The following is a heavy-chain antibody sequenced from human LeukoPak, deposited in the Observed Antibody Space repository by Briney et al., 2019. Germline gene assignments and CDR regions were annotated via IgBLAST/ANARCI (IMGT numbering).Heavy chain of an antibody. V-gene: IGHV3-48*04. CDR1: GFTFSSYS. J-gene: IGHJ4*02. CDR2: ISSSSSSI. CDR3: ARGYCGGDCYLFDY. D-gene: IGHD2-21*02. Sequence: PGGSLRLSCAASGFTFSSYSMNWVRQAPGKGLEWVSHISSSSSSINYADPVKGRFTISRDNAKNSLFLQMNSLRAEDTAVYYCARGYCGGDCYLFDYWGQGVLVTVSS.